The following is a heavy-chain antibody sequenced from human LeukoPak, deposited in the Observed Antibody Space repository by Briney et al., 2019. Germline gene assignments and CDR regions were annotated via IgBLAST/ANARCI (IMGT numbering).Heavy chain of an antibody. Sequence: GGSLRLSCAASGFTFSSHEMNWVRQAPGKGLEWVAHISGSGSVIYYADSVRGRFTISRDNAKDSLYLQMNSLRAEDTAVYYCARELKTASGTWWFDAWGQGTLVTVSS. CDR2: ISGSGSVI. CDR1: GFTFSSHE. J-gene: IGHJ5*02. V-gene: IGHV3-48*03. D-gene: IGHD6-13*01. CDR3: ARELKTASGTWWFDA.